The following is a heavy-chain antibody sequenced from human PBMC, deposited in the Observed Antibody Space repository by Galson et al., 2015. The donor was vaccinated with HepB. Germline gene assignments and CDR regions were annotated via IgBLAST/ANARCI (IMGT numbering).Heavy chain of an antibody. CDR2: IKSKTDGGTT. J-gene: IGHJ4*02. CDR1: GFTFSNAW. CDR3: TTYTVAGTDYFDY. V-gene: IGHV3-15*01. D-gene: IGHD6-19*01. Sequence: SLRLSCAASGFTFSNAWMSWVRQAPGKGLEWVGRIKSKTDGGTTDYAAPVKGRFTISRDDSKNTLYLQMNSLKTEDTAVYYCTTYTVAGTDYFDYWGQGTLVTVSS.